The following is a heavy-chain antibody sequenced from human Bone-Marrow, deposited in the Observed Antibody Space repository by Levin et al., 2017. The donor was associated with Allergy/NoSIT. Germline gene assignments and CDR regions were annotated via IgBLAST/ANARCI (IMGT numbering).Heavy chain of an antibody. CDR1: GFTFSSYG. J-gene: IGHJ3*02. D-gene: IGHD5-18*01. Sequence: PGGSLRLSCAASGFTFSSYGMHWVRQAPGKGLEWVAVISYDGSNKYYADSVKGRFTISRDNSKNTLYLQMNSLRAEDTAVYYCAKAARSYGYSDAFDIWGQGTMVTVSS. CDR3: AKAARSYGYSDAFDI. CDR2: ISYDGSNK. V-gene: IGHV3-30*18.